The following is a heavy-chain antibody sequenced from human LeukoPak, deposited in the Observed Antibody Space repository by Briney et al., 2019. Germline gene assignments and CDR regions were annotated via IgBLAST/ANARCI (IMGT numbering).Heavy chain of an antibody. V-gene: IGHV1-46*01. CDR1: GYTFTSYS. CDR2: IDPSGGST. J-gene: IGHJ6*02. Sequence: ASVKVSCKASGYTFTSYSMHWVRQAPGQGLEWMGIIDPSGGSTRFEQRFQGRVTMTRDTSTSTVYMDLSSLGSEDTAVYYCARAVPGFYYYGMDVWGQGTTVTVSS. CDR3: ARAVPGFYYYGMDV. D-gene: IGHD4-17*01.